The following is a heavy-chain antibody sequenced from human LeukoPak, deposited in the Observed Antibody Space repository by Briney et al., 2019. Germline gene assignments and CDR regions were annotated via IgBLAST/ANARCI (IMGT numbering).Heavy chain of an antibody. Sequence: GGSLRLSWVASGLNFDDSSMHWVRQAPGKGLEWVSFISADGGSTFFADSVKGRFSISRDNSKNSLYLQMNSLRSEDTAMYYCAKESGKFDYWGQGTLVADSS. CDR2: ISADGGST. J-gene: IGHJ4*02. CDR3: AKESGKFDY. CDR1: GLNFDDSS. V-gene: IGHV3-43*02.